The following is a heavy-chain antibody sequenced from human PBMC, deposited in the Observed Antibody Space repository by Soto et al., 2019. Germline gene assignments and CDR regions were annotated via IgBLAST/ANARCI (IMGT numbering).Heavy chain of an antibody. D-gene: IGHD6-13*01. Sequence: SETLSLTCAVYGGSFSGYYWSWIRQPPGKGLEWIGEINHSGSTNYNPSLKSRVTISVDTSKNQFSLKLSSVTAADTAVYYCAGGPGIAARAQKKRMDVWGKGTTVTVSS. CDR2: INHSGST. J-gene: IGHJ6*04. CDR3: AGGPGIAARAQKKRMDV. V-gene: IGHV4-34*01. CDR1: GGSFSGYY.